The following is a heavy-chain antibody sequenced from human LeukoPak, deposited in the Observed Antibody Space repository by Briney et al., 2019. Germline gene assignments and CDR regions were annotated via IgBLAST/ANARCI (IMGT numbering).Heavy chain of an antibody. V-gene: IGHV4-59*01. Sequence: SETLSLTCTVPGGSISSYYWSWIRQPPGKGLEWIGYIYYSGSTNYNPSLKSRVTMSLDTSKNQFSLKLSSVTAADTAVYYCARGSHPYSGTIHFDYWGQGTLVTVSS. D-gene: IGHD5-12*01. CDR2: IYYSGST. J-gene: IGHJ4*02. CDR1: GGSISSYY. CDR3: ARGSHPYSGTIHFDY.